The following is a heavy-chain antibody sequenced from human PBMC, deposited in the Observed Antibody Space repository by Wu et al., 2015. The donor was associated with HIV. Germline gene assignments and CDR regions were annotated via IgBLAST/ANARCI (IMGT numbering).Heavy chain of an antibody. CDR1: EYVFTAYY. V-gene: IGHV1-2*02. J-gene: IGHJ4*02. Sequence: QVQMVQSGAEVKKPGASVKVSCKTSEYVFTAYYIHWVRQAPGQGLEWMGWINPDNGATNYAQKFQGRVTMTSDTSISTAYMELSRLRSDDTAVYYCAREQDYYDSSGPAAFDYWGQGTLVTVSS. D-gene: IGHD3-22*01. CDR2: INPDNGAT. CDR3: AREQDYYDSSGPAAFDY.